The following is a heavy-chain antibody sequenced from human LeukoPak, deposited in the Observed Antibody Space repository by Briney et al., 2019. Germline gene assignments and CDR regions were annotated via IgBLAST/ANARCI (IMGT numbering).Heavy chain of an antibody. Sequence: PGGSLRLSCAASGFAFSSYAMSWVRQAPGKGLEWVSAISGSGGSTYYADSVKGRFTISRDNSKNTLYLQMNSLRAEDTAVYYCAKTRYYYGSGSYYLSYFDYWGQGTLVTVSS. D-gene: IGHD3-10*01. CDR1: GFAFSSYA. V-gene: IGHV3-23*01. CDR3: AKTRYYYGSGSYYLSYFDY. J-gene: IGHJ4*02. CDR2: ISGSGGST.